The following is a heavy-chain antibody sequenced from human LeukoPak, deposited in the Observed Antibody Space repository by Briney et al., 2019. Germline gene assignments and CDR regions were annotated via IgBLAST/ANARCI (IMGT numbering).Heavy chain of an antibody. D-gene: IGHD3-22*01. CDR3: ASQSYYYDSSGYYPTYYFDY. J-gene: IGHJ4*02. CDR1: GFTFSSYS. V-gene: IGHV3-7*01. Sequence: PGGSLRLSCAASGFTFSSYSMNWVRQAPGKGLEWVANIKQDGSEKYYVDSVKGRFTISRDNAKNSLYLQMNSLRAEDTAVYYCASQSYYYDSSGYYPTYYFDYWGQGTLVTVSS. CDR2: IKQDGSEK.